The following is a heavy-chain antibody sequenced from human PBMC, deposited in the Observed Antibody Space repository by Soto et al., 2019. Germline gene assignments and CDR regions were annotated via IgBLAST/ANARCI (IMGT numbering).Heavy chain of an antibody. J-gene: IGHJ6*02. V-gene: IGHV1-69*13. CDR1: GGTFSSYA. CDR3: ARDLAAAGNCCYYYGMDV. Sequence: VASVKVSCKASGGTFSSYAISWVRQAPGQGLEWMGGIIPIFGTANYAQKFQGRVTITADESTSTAYMELSSLRSEDTAVYYCARDLAAAGNCCYYYGMDVWGQGTTVTVSS. D-gene: IGHD6-13*01. CDR2: IIPIFGTA.